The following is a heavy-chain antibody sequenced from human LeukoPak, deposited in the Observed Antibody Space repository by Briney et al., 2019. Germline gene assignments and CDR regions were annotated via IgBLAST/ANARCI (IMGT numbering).Heavy chain of an antibody. D-gene: IGHD1-26*01. V-gene: IGHV5-51*01. CDR1: GYSFTSYW. CDR3: ARRSGSYYSFDS. J-gene: IGHJ4*02. CDR2: IYPGDSDT. Sequence: GESLKISCKGSGYSFTSYWIAWVRQMPGRGLEWMGIIYPGDSDTRYSPSFQGRVTISADKSISTAYLHWSSLKASDSARYYCARRSGSYYSFDSWGQGTLVTVSS.